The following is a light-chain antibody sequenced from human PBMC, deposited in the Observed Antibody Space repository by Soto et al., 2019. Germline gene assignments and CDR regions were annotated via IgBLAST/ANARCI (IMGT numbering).Light chain of an antibody. Sequence: VLTQSPGTLSLSPGERATPSCRASQSVSNNYLAWYQQKPGQAPRLLIYGASSRATGIPDRFAGSGSGTDFTLTISRLEPEDFAVYYCQQYGSSPRTFGQGTKVEVK. J-gene: IGKJ1*01. V-gene: IGKV3-20*01. CDR2: GAS. CDR3: QQYGSSPRT. CDR1: QSVSNNY.